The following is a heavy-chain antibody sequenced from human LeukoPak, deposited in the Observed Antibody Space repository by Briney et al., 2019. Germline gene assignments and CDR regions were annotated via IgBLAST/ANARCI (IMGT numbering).Heavy chain of an antibody. J-gene: IGHJ3*02. Sequence: GGSLSLSCAPSGFTSYDFGMSWVREAPGKGLKWVSVINRNGSSAGYADSVKGRFTISRDNAKNSLYLQMNSLRAEDTALYYCARDYDSGGYSDAFDIWGQGTMVTVSS. D-gene: IGHD3-22*01. CDR3: ARDYDSGGYSDAFDI. V-gene: IGHV3-20*04. CDR1: GFTSYDFG. CDR2: INRNGSSA.